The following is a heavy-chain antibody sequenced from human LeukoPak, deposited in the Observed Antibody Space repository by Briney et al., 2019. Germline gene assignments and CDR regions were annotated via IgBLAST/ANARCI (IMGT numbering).Heavy chain of an antibody. D-gene: IGHD4-17*01. Sequence: GGSLRLSCAASGFTFSIYAMSWVRQAPGKGLEWVSGISSGGSRTYYADSVKGRLTISRDNAKNSLYLQMNSLRDEDTAVYYCARQYDYDNKGPDCWGQGTLVTVSS. CDR2: ISSGGSRT. J-gene: IGHJ4*02. CDR1: GFTFSIYA. CDR3: ARQYDYDNKGPDC. V-gene: IGHV3-48*02.